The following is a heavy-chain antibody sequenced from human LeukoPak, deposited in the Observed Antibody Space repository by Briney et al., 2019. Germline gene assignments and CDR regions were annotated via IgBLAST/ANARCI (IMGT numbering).Heavy chain of an antibody. CDR3: ARETRDSNWNSVAYLDH. V-gene: IGHV1-69*08. CDR2: FIPILNTT. CDR1: GGTFSGNS. D-gene: IGHD1-7*01. Sequence: SVKVSCKASGGTFSGNSITWVRQAPGQGLEWMGRFIPILNTTNYAQDLQGRVTLTADKSTSTAYMELMSLGSEDTAVYYCARETRDSNWNSVAYLDHWGQGTLVTVSS. J-gene: IGHJ4*02.